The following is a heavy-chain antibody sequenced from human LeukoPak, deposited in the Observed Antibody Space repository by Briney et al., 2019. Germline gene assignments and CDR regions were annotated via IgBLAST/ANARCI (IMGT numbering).Heavy chain of an antibody. CDR2: INPNSGGT. CDR1: GYTFTGYY. D-gene: IGHD3-10*01. CDR3: ARGRLRVVRGYDYYYYMDV. V-gene: IGHV1-2*02. Sequence: ASVKVSCKASGYTFTGYYMHWVRQAPGQGLEWMGWINPNSGGTNYAQKFQGRVTMTRNTSISTAYMELSSLRSEDTAVYYCARGRLRVVRGYDYYYYMDVWGKGTTVTISS. J-gene: IGHJ6*03.